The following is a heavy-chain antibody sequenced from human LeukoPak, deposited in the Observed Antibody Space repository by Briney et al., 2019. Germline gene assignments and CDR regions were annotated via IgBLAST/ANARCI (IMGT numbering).Heavy chain of an antibody. CDR1: GYTFTSYD. CDR2: ISAYNGNT. D-gene: IGHD3-3*01. J-gene: IGHJ4*02. V-gene: IGHV1-18*01. Sequence: GASVKVSCKASGYTFTSYDINWVRQAPGQGLEWMGWISAYNGNTNYAQRLQGRVTMTTDTSTSTAYVELRSLRSDDTAVYYCARDSGRYDFWSGYRPLYYFDYWGQGTLVTVSS. CDR3: ARDSGRYDFWSGYRPLYYFDY.